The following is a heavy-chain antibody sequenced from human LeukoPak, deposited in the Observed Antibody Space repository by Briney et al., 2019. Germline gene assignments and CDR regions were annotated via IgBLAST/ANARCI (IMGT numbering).Heavy chain of an antibody. CDR3: AKDLSSGTYYYFDY. CDR2: ISGSGGST. D-gene: IGHD6-13*01. Sequence: PGGSLRLSCAASGFTFSSYAMSWVRQAPGKGLEWVSAISGSGGSTYYADSVKGRFTISRDNSKNTLYLQMNSLRAEDTTVYYCAKDLSSGTYYYFDYWGQGTLVTVSS. CDR1: GFTFSSYA. J-gene: IGHJ4*02. V-gene: IGHV3-23*01.